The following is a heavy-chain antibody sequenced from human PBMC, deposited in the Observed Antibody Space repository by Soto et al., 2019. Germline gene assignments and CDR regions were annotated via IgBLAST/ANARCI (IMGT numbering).Heavy chain of an antibody. J-gene: IGHJ4*02. CDR3: AKWAVGFDY. V-gene: IGHV3-23*01. Sequence: GGSLRLSCAASGFTFSSYAMSWVRQAPGKGLEWVSTILGSGRNTYYADSVKGRFTISRDNSKNTLYLQMNSLRAEDTAVYYCAKWAVGFDYWGQGTLVTVSS. CDR2: ILGSGRNT. CDR1: GFTFSSYA.